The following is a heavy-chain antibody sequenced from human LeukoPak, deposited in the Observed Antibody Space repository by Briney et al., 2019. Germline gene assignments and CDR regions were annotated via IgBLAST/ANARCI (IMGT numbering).Heavy chain of an antibody. J-gene: IGHJ4*02. V-gene: IGHV5-51*01. CDR2: IYPGDSDT. D-gene: IGHD6-19*01. CDR1: GYSFTSYW. CDR3: ARHVRYSSGWYQFDY. Sequence: GESLKISCKGSGYSFTSYWIGWVRQMPGKGLKWMGIIYPGDSDTRYSPSFQGQVTISADKSISTAYLQWSSLKASDTAMYYCARHVRYSSGWYQFDYWGQGTLVTVSS.